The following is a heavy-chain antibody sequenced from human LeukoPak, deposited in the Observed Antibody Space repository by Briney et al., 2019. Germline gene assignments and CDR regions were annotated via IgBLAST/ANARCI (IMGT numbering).Heavy chain of an antibody. CDR2: ISGSGGST. CDR1: GGSFSGYY. J-gene: IGHJ4*02. D-gene: IGHD3-22*01. CDR3: AKDSDYDSSGYYQPFDY. V-gene: IGHV3-23*01. Sequence: ETLSLTCAVYGGSFSGYYWSWVRQAPGKGLEWVSAISGSGGSTYYADSVKGRFTISRDNSKNTLYLQMNSLRAEDTAVYYCAKDSDYDSSGYYQPFDYWGQGTLVTVSS.